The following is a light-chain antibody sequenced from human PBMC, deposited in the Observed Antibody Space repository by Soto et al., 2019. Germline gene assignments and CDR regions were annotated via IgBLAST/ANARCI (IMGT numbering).Light chain of an antibody. Sequence: QSALTQPASVSGSPGQSITISCTGTSSDVGNYKLVSWYQQHPGKAPKLMIYGGSKRPSGVSNRFSGSKSGNTASLTIAGLQAEDEADYYCCSYVRSSTFYVFGTGTKLTVL. CDR2: GGS. V-gene: IGLV2-23*01. CDR3: CSYVRSSTFYV. CDR1: SSDVGNYKL. J-gene: IGLJ1*01.